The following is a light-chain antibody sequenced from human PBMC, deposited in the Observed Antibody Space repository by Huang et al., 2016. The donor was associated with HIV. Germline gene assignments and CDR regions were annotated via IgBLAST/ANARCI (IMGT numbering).Light chain of an antibody. J-gene: IGKJ2*01. CDR3: QQTCRTPYT. Sequence: DIQMTQSPSSLSTFVGDRVTITCRASQNMNTFLHWYQEKPGKAPRLLIYSASSLERGGPSRFSGSASGTEFTLTVSSVQPEDSATYYCQQTCRTPYTFGQGTKLDI. CDR1: QNMNTF. CDR2: SAS. V-gene: IGKV1-39*01.